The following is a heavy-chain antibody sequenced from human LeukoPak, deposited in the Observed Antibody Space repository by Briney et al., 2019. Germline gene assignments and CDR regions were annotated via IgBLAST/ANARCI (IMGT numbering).Heavy chain of an antibody. V-gene: IGHV5-51*01. D-gene: IGHD5-18*01. J-gene: IGHJ4*02. CDR2: IDPSDSET. CDR3: ARQTAMGRSGDY. Sequence: GESQKISCKASGYSFTSYWIGWVRETAGKGLEWMGIIDPSDSETRYTPSAQGQLTISVDKSLTTAYLQWSSLKASDTAMYFCARQTAMGRSGDYWGQGTLVTVSS. CDR1: GYSFTSYW.